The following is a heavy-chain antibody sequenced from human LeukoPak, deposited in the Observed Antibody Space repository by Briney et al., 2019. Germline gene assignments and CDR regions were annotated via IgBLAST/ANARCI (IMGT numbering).Heavy chain of an antibody. J-gene: IGHJ3*02. CDR3: ARGSSYCSSTSCSDAFDI. CDR1: GGSISSGDYY. Sequence: SETLSLTCTVSGGSISSGDYYWGWIRQPPGKGLEWIGYIYYSGSTYYNPSLKSRVTISVDTSKNQFSLKLSSVTAADTAVYYCARGSSYCSSTSCSDAFDIWGQGTMVTVSS. V-gene: IGHV4-30-4*01. D-gene: IGHD2-2*01. CDR2: IYYSGST.